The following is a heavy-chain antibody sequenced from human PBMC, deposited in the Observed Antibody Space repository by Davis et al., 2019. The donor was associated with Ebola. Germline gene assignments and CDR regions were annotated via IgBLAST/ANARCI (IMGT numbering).Heavy chain of an antibody. Sequence: PGGSLRLSCAASGFTFSSYAMHWVRQAPGKGLEWVAVISYDGSNKYYADSVKGRFTISRDNAKNSLYLQMNSLRAEDTAVYYCAREGGWELLTHWGQGTLVTVSS. V-gene: IGHV3-30-3*01. CDR3: AREGGWELLTH. CDR1: GFTFSSYA. J-gene: IGHJ4*02. D-gene: IGHD1-26*01. CDR2: ISYDGSNK.